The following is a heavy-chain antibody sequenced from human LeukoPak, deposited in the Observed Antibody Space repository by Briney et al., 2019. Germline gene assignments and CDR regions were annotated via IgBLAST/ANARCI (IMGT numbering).Heavy chain of an antibody. CDR2: ISSSGSTI. Sequence: GGSLRLSCAASGFTLSSYEMNWVRQAPGKGLEWVSYISSSGSTIYYADSVKGRFTISRNNSKSTLYLQVNSLRVEDTAVYYCVKDQREAYRSGWSRDFDYWGQGTLVTVSS. D-gene: IGHD6-19*01. V-gene: IGHV3-48*03. CDR3: VKDQREAYRSGWSRDFDY. CDR1: GFTLSSYE. J-gene: IGHJ4*02.